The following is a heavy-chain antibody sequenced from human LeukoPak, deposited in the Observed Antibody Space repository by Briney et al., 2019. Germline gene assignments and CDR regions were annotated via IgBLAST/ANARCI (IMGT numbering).Heavy chain of an antibody. Sequence: KAXGYTFTGYYVHWGGQAPGQGGEWMGWIXPNSGGTNSAQKFQGRVTITRDTSITTAYMELSRLRSDDTAVYYCARDQGQLANYYYYGMDVWGQGTTVTVSS. CDR1: GYTFTGYY. CDR2: IXPNSGGT. V-gene: IGHV1-2*02. D-gene: IGHD6-13*01. CDR3: ARDQGQLANYYYYGMDV. J-gene: IGHJ6*02.